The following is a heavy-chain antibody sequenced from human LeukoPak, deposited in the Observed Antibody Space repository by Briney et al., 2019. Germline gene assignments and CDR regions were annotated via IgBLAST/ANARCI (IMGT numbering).Heavy chain of an antibody. CDR3: ARAPTGYGMDV. D-gene: IGHD1-14*01. CDR2: ISYDGSNK. J-gene: IGHJ6*02. CDR1: GFTFSSYA. Sequence: GGSLRLSCAASGFTFSSYAMHWVRQAPGKGLEWVAVISYDGSNKYYADSVKGRFTISRDNSKNTLYLQMNSLRAEDTAVYYCARAPTGYGMDVWGQGTTVTVSS. V-gene: IGHV3-30-3*01.